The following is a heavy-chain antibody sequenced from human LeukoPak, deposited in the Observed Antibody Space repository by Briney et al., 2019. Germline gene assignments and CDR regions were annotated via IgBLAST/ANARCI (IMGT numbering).Heavy chain of an antibody. Sequence: SETLSLTCTVSGGSISSSSYYWGWIRQPPGKGLEWIGSIYYSGSTYYNPSLKSRVTISVDTSKDQFSLKLSSVIAADTAVYYCARHGASSGWYAYWGQGTLVTVSS. CDR3: ARHGASSGWYAY. D-gene: IGHD6-19*01. J-gene: IGHJ4*02. CDR1: GGSISSSSYY. CDR2: IYYSGST. V-gene: IGHV4-39*01.